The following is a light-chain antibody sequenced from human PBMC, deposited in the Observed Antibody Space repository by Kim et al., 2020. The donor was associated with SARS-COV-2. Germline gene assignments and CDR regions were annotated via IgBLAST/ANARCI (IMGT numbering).Light chain of an antibody. J-gene: IGLJ2*01. V-gene: IGLV2-14*04. CDR2: DVS. CDR1: SSDFGGYNF. CDR3: SSYTSSHTVV. Sequence: GHSITISCTGTSSDFGGYNFVSWYQQHPGKAPKLMIYDVSNRPSGVSNRFSGSKSDNTASLIISGLQAEDEADYYCSSYTSSHTVVFGGGTQLTVL.